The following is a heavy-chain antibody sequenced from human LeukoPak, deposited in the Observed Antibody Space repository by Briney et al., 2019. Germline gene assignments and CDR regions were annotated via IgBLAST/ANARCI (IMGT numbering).Heavy chain of an antibody. D-gene: IGHD1-26*01. CDR3: ARMDSPVILPLVGATFEGGFDY. CDR1: GFTFTMFG. Sequence: GGSLRLSCAASGFTFTMFGMNWVRQAPGKGLEWVANIKQDGSDKYYVDSVKGRFTISRDNAKNSLYLQMNSLRAEDTAVYYCARMDSPVILPLVGATFEGGFDYWGQGTLVTVSS. V-gene: IGHV3-7*01. J-gene: IGHJ4*02. CDR2: IKQDGSDK.